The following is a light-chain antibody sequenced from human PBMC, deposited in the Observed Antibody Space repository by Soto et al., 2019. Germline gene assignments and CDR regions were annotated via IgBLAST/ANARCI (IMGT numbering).Light chain of an antibody. CDR1: SSDVGGYNY. CDR2: DVS. CDR3: SSYTSSSTPRVV. V-gene: IGLV2-14*01. Sequence: QSALTQPASMSGSPGQSITISCTGTSSDVGGYNYVSWYQQHPGKAPKLMIYDVSNRPSGVSNRFSGSKSGNTASLTISGLQAEDEADYYCSSYTSSSTPRVVFGGGTKLTVL. J-gene: IGLJ2*01.